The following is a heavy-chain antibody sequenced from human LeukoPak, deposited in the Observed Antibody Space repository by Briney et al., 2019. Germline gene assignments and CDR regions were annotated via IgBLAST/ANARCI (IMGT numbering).Heavy chain of an antibody. CDR2: INHSGST. Sequence: SETLSLTCAVYGGSFSVSYWTWVRQPPGKGLEWIGEINHSGSTSYTPSLKSRVTMSVDTSKNQFSLKLSSVTAADTAVYYCARVQNYAFDYWGQGTLVTVSS. D-gene: IGHD1-7*01. CDR1: GGSFSVSY. J-gene: IGHJ4*02. V-gene: IGHV4-34*01. CDR3: ARVQNYAFDY.